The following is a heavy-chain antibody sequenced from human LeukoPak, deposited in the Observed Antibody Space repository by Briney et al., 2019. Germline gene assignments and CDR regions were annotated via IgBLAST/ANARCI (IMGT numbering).Heavy chain of an antibody. CDR3: ARVNLGYYGSGSYGGDYYYYMDV. D-gene: IGHD3-10*01. CDR2: IYYSGST. CDR1: GGSISSYY. J-gene: IGHJ6*03. Sequence: SETLSLTCTVSGGSISSYYWSWIRQPPGKGLEWIGYIYYSGSTNYNPSLKSRVTISVDTSKNQFSLKLSSVTAADTAVYYCARVNLGYYGSGSYGGDYYYYMDVWGKGTTVTISS. V-gene: IGHV4-59*01.